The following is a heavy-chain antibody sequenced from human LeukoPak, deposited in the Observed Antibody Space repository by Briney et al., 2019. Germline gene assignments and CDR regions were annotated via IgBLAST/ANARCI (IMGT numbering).Heavy chain of an antibody. V-gene: IGHV3-66*01. CDR2: IYSGGST. Sequence: GGSLRLSCAASGFTVSSNYMNWVRQAPGKGLEWVSVIYSGGSTYYADSVKGRFTISRDNTKDSLYLQMNSLRADDTAVYYCARVRGAGLQYYYMDVWGKGTTVTVSS. CDR1: GFTVSSNY. D-gene: IGHD1-26*01. J-gene: IGHJ6*03. CDR3: ARVRGAGLQYYYMDV.